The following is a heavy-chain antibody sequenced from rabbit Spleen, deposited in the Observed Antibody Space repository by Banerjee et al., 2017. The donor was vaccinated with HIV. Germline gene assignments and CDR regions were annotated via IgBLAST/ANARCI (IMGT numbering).Heavy chain of an antibody. V-gene: IGHV1S45*01. CDR2: IYTGSSGST. J-gene: IGHJ4*01. D-gene: IGHD6-1*01. Sequence: QDQLVESGGGLVQPEGSLTLTCTASGFSFSGGYNMCWVRQAPGKGLEWIACIYTGSSGSTAYASWAKGRFTISTASSTTVTLQMTSLTAADTATYFCARSTSGAYDLWGPGTLVTVS. CDR1: GFSFSGGYN. CDR3: ARSTSGAYDL.